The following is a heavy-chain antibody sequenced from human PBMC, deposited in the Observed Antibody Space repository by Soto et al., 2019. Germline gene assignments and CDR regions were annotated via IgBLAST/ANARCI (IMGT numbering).Heavy chain of an antibody. CDR1: GVSISSTSHY. CDR3: ARQAGWLIAY. D-gene: IGHD6-19*01. Sequence: QLQLQESGPGLVKPSETLSLTCTVSGVSISSTSHYWALIRQPPGKALECIGGIYYSGRTYYNPSLKIRDTITVDTCKTHFCMQLTSLTAADTAVYYCARQAGWLIAYWGQGALVTVAS. CDR2: IYYSGRT. J-gene: IGHJ4*02. V-gene: IGHV4-39*01.